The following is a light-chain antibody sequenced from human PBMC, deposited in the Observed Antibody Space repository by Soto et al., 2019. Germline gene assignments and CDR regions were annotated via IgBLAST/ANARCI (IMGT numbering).Light chain of an antibody. CDR2: GAS. V-gene: IGKV3-20*01. Sequence: EIVMTQSPATLSVSPGERATLSCRASQSVSSNLAWYQQKPGQAPRLLIYGASSRATGIPDKFSGSGSGTDFTLTIGGLEPEDFAVYYCQQYGYSPITFGQGTRLEI. CDR3: QQYGYSPIT. J-gene: IGKJ5*01. CDR1: QSVSSN.